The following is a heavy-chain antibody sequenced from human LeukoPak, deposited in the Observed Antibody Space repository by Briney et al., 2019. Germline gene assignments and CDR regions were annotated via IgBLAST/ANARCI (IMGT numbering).Heavy chain of an antibody. CDR2: ISYDGSNK. J-gene: IGHJ6*02. V-gene: IGHV3-30*04. CDR3: AKAAYCGGDCGMDV. D-gene: IGHD2-21*01. Sequence: GRSLRLSCAASGFTFSSYAMHWVRQAPGKGLEWVAVISYDGSNKYYADSVKGRFTISRDNSKNTMYLQMNSLRAEDTAVYYCAKAAYCGGDCGMDVWGQGTTVTVSS. CDR1: GFTFSSYA.